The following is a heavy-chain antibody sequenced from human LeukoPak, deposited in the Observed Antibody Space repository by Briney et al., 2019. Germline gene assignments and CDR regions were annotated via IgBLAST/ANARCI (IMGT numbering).Heavy chain of an antibody. Sequence: GGSLRLSCAPSGFTFSNYWMSWVRQAPGKGLEWVANIKQDGSERYYVDSVKGRFTISRDNAKNSLYLQMNSLRAEDTAVYYCARYGGSYYFDNWGQGTLVTVSS. D-gene: IGHD1-26*01. V-gene: IGHV3-7*01. J-gene: IGHJ4*02. CDR3: ARYGGSYYFDN. CDR1: GFTFSNYW. CDR2: IKQDGSER.